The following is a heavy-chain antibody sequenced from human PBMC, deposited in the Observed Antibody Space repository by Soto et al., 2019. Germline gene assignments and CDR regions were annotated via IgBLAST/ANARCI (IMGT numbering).Heavy chain of an antibody. CDR1: GFSLSTSGVG. Sequence: SGPTLVKPTQTLTLTCTFSGFSLSTSGVGVGSIRQPPGKALERLALIYWDDDKRYSPSLKSRLTITKDTSKNQVVLTMTNMDPVDTATYYCAHSLIGYYYDSSGSNWFDPWGQGTLVTVSS. J-gene: IGHJ5*02. V-gene: IGHV2-5*02. CDR3: AHSLIGYYYDSSGSNWFDP. CDR2: IYWDDDK. D-gene: IGHD3-22*01.